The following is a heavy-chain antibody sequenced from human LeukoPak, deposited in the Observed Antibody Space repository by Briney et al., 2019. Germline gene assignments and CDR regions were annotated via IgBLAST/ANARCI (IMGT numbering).Heavy chain of an antibody. CDR3: ARHSAYGDYYYYYYMDV. J-gene: IGHJ6*03. V-gene: IGHV4-39*01. CDR2: IYYSGST. D-gene: IGHD4-17*01. CDR1: GGSISSSSYY. Sequence: SETLSLTRTVSGGSISSSSYYGGWIRQPPGKGLEWIGSIYYSGSTYYNPSLNSRVTISVDTSKNQFSLKLSSVTAAVTAVYYCARHSAYGDYYYYYYMDVWGKGTTVTVSS.